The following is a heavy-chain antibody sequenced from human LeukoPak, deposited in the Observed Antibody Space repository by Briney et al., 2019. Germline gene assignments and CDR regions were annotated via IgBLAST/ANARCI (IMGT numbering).Heavy chain of an antibody. D-gene: IGHD5-24*01. Sequence: GGSLRLSCAASGFTFRSYSMNWVRQAPGKGLEWVSYISNSGSTIYYADSVKGRFTISRDNAKNSLYLQMNSLRAEDTAVYYCARGGSSDMATTSYFDYWGQGSLVTVSS. J-gene: IGHJ4*02. CDR3: ARGGSSDMATTSYFDY. CDR2: ISNSGSTI. V-gene: IGHV3-48*04. CDR1: GFTFRSYS.